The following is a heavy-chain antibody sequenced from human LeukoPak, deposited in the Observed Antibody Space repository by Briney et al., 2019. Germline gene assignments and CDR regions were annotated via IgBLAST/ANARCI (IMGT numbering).Heavy chain of an antibody. CDR3: ARGLYDDNGGF. V-gene: IGHV3-30*14. Sequence: PGRSLRLSCAASGFTFSSYAMHWVRQAPGKGLEWVAVISYDGSNKYYADSVKGRFTISRDNSKNTLFLQMNSLRGEDTAMYYCARGLYDDNGGFWGQGTMVTVSS. J-gene: IGHJ3*01. CDR2: ISYDGSNK. CDR1: GFTFSSYA. D-gene: IGHD3-22*01.